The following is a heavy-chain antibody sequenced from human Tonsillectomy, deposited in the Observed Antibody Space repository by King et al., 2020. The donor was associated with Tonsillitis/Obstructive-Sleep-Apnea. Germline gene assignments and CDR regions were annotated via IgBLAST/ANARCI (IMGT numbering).Heavy chain of an antibody. CDR3: AIDLGLVVPAATIDY. CDR1: GFTFSSYS. D-gene: IGHD2-2*01. Sequence: VQLVESGGGLVKPGGSLRLSCAASGFTFSSYSMNWVRQAPGKGLEWVSSISSSSSYIYYADSVKGRFTISRDNAKNSLYLQMNSLRAEDTAVYYCAIDLGLVVPAATIDYWGQGTLVTVSS. J-gene: IGHJ4*02. CDR2: ISSSSSYI. V-gene: IGHV3-21*01.